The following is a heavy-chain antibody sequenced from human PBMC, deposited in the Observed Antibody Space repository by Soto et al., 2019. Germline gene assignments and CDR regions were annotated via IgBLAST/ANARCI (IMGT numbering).Heavy chain of an antibody. Sequence: GSTSLSCTASGLTVYTYPGQWVRRSRGKVLDWVAVISHDGTNEYYAGSVKARFTISRDNSKSTLYLQMNSLRSEDAAVYYCAREISLGFFSGYSTPAYKFYGLDVWGQGTPVT. CDR2: ISHDGTNE. D-gene: IGHD3-3*01. V-gene: IGHV3-30-3*01. J-gene: IGHJ6*02. CDR3: AREISLGFFSGYSTPAYKFYGLDV. CDR1: GLTVYTYP.